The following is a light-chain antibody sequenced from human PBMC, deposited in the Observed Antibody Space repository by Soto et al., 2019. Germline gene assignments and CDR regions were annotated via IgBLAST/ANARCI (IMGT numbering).Light chain of an antibody. V-gene: IGKV3-20*01. J-gene: IGKJ1*01. CDR3: QYFGGSWT. CDR2: GAS. CDR1: QSLRSNS. Sequence: EIVLTQSPDTLSLSPGERAILSCRASQSLRSNSVAWYQQNPGQAPRLLIYGASNRATGIPDRFSGSGSGTDFTLTIGRLEPGDFAVYYCQYFGGSWTFGQGTKVEF.